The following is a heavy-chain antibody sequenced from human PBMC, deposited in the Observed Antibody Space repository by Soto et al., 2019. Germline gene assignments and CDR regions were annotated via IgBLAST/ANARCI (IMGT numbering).Heavy chain of an antibody. CDR3: ARVYGDYVDYYYGMDV. J-gene: IGHJ6*02. CDR2: IYPGDSDT. CDR1: GYSFTSYW. D-gene: IGHD4-17*01. Sequence: GESLKISCKGSGYSFTSYWIGWVRQMPGKGLEWMGIIYPGDSDTRYSPSFQGQVTISADKSISTAYLQWSSLKASDTAMYYCARVYGDYVDYYYGMDVWGQGTKVTVSS. V-gene: IGHV5-51*01.